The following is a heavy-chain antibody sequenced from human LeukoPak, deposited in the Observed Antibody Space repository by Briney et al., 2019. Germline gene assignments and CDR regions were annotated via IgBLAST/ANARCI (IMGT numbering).Heavy chain of an antibody. D-gene: IGHD3-9*01. CDR3: ARDSSRRPQNYDIATSFSTDY. CDR2: INPKIGGT. V-gene: IGHV1-2*02. CDR1: GYTFTDYY. J-gene: IGHJ4*02. Sequence: ASVKVSCKASGYTFTDYYIHWVRQAPGQGLEGMGWINPKIGGTNYAQRFKGRVSMTSDTSITTAYMELRRVTSDDTAVYYCARDSSRRPQNYDIATSFSTDYWGQGTLVTVSS.